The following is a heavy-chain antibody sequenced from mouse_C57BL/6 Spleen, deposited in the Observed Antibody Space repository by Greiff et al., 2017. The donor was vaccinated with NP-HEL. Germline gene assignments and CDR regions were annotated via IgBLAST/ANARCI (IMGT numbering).Heavy chain of an antibody. CDR3: ARSDTTVVGYFDY. CDR1: GYTFTSYW. J-gene: IGHJ2*01. Sequence: VQLQQPGAELVKPGASVKMSCKASGYTFTSYWITWVKQRPGQGLEWIGDIYPGSGSTNYNEKFKSKATLTVDTSSSTAYMQLSSLTSEDSAVYYCARSDTTVVGYFDYWGQGTTLTVSS. D-gene: IGHD1-1*01. CDR2: IYPGSGST. V-gene: IGHV1-55*01.